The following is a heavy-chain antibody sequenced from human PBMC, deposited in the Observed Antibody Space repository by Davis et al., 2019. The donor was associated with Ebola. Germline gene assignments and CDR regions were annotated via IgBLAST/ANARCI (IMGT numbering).Heavy chain of an antibody. J-gene: IGHJ5*02. D-gene: IGHD2/OR15-2a*01. V-gene: IGHV4-31*03. CDR2: VFHSGST. CDR1: GGALGSGTHF. CDR3: ARNSYSTSSGDWFDP. Sequence: MPLETLSLTCTVSGGALGSGTHFWSWIRQHPGRGLEWIGYVFHSGSTFFNPYLKSRVTMSVDASKNQFSLTLRSVTAADTAVYYCARNSYSTSSGDWFDPWGRGTAVAVSS.